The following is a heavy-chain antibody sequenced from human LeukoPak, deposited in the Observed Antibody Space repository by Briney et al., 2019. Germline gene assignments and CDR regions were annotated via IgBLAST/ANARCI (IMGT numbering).Heavy chain of an antibody. Sequence: ASVNLSCTSSGYTFTTYGISCVRQAPGQWLEWMGWISAYNGNTNYAQKLQGRVTMTTDTSTSTAYMELRSLRSDDTAVYYCARDERVVVTAIGFYFDYWGQGTLVTVSS. CDR1: GYTFTTYG. CDR3: ARDERVVVTAIGFYFDY. D-gene: IGHD2-21*02. CDR2: ISAYNGNT. J-gene: IGHJ4*02. V-gene: IGHV1-18*01.